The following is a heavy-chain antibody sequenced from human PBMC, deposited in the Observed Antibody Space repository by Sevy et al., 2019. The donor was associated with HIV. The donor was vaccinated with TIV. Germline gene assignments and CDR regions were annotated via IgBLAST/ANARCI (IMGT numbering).Heavy chain of an antibody. Sequence: EGSLRLSCAASGFTFSIYTMSWVHQAPGKGLEWVSTFSFGGSTIHYADSVKGRFTISRDNSKNTLYLQMNSLRADDTAVYYCAIEGCTVPHDYWGQGTLVTVSS. CDR3: AIEGCTVPHDY. D-gene: IGHD2-8*02. V-gene: IGHV3-23*01. J-gene: IGHJ4*02. CDR2: FSFGGSTI. CDR1: GFTFSIYT.